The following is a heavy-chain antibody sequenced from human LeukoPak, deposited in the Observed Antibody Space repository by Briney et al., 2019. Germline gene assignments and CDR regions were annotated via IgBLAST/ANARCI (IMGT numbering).Heavy chain of an antibody. D-gene: IGHD3-22*01. J-gene: IGHJ4*02. CDR1: GFTFSNYW. CDR2: ISGHASST. CDR3: ARGISYYERSGNHGYFDY. Sequence: GGSLRLSCAVSGFTFSNYWMHWVRQAPGKGLVWVSRISGHASSTRYADSVKGRFTISRDNAKNTLYLQMDSLSAEDTAVYHCARGISYYERSGNHGYFDYWGQGTLVPVSS. V-gene: IGHV3-74*01.